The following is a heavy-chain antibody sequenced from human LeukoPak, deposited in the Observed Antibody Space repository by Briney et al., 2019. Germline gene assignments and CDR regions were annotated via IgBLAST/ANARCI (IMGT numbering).Heavy chain of an antibody. D-gene: IGHD5-18*01. CDR1: GVSFSSYY. CDR3: ARGYGRYFDY. J-gene: IGHJ4*02. V-gene: IGHV4-59*01. Sequence: KPSETLSLTCTVSGVSFSSYYWTWIRQPAGKGLEWIGYIYYTGTTDYNPSLKSRVTISVDTSKNQFSLKLSSVTAADTAVYYCARGYGRYFDYWGQGTLVTVSS. CDR2: IYYTGTT.